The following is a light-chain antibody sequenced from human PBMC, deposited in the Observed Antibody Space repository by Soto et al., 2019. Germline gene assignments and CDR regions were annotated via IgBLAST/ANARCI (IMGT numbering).Light chain of an antibody. CDR3: QKYDNAPWT. V-gene: IGKV1-27*01. J-gene: IGKJ1*01. Sequence: DIQMTQSPSSLSASVGDRVTITCRASQGISNYLAWYQQRPGKVPKLLIYAASALQSGVPSRFSGSGSGTDFTITIGSLQPEDVATYYCQKYDNAPWTFGQGTKVEIK. CDR2: AAS. CDR1: QGISNY.